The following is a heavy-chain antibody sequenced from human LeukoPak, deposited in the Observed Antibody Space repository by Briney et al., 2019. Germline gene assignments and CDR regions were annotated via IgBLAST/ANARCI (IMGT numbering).Heavy chain of an antibody. CDR1: GFTFSSYN. V-gene: IGHV3-21*01. D-gene: IGHD6-19*01. J-gene: IGHJ4*02. Sequence: GGSVTLFCAASGFTFSSYNMKWARQAPGGGLEWVSSICSSSSYIYYADSVKGRFTISRDNAKNSLYLQMNSLRAEDTAVYYCARDGRAVAGEHDYWGQGTLVTVSS. CDR2: ICSSSSYI. CDR3: ARDGRAVAGEHDY.